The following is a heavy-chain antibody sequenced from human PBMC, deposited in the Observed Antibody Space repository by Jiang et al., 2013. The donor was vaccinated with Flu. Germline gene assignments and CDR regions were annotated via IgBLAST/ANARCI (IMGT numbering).Heavy chain of an antibody. CDR1: GYPFTTYF. Sequence: QYGAEVKKPGASVKVSCKTSGYPFTTYFINWVRQAPGQGLEYMGWVSGYNNNAKYAQNFQVRVTMTTDTSTNTAYMELRGLTSDDTAIYYCARDAGYLASGAYDYWGPGNPGHRLL. D-gene: IGHD2-15*01. V-gene: IGHV1-18*04. J-gene: IGHJ4*02. CDR2: VSGYNNNA. CDR3: ARDAGYLASGAYDY.